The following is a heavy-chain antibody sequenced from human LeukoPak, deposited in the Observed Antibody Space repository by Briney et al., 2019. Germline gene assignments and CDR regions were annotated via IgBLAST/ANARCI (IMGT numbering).Heavy chain of an antibody. Sequence: SETLSLTCTVSGYSISSGYYWGWIRQPPGKGLEWIGSIYHSGSTYYNPSLKSRVTISVDTSENQFSLKLSSVTAADTAVYYCARVMSDGYNFGFDYWGQGTLVTVSS. V-gene: IGHV4-38-2*02. CDR1: GYSISSGYY. CDR2: IYHSGST. D-gene: IGHD5-24*01. J-gene: IGHJ4*02. CDR3: ARVMSDGYNFGFDY.